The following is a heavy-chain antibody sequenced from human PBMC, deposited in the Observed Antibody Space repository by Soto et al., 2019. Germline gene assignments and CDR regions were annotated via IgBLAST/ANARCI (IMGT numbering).Heavy chain of an antibody. V-gene: IGHV3-33*01. D-gene: IGHD2-15*01. Sequence: WGSLRLSCAAPGFTFSSYGMHWVRQAPGKGLEWVAVIWYDGSNKYYADSVKGRFTISRDNSKNTLYLQMNSLRAEDTAVYYCARERYCSGGSCPYGMDVWGQGTTVTVSS. CDR3: ARERYCSGGSCPYGMDV. CDR1: GFTFSSYG. J-gene: IGHJ6*02. CDR2: IWYDGSNK.